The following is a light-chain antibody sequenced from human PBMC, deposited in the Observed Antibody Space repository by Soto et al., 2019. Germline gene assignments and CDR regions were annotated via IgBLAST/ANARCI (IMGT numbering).Light chain of an antibody. J-gene: IGLJ2*01. Sequence: QSALTQPPSASGSPGQSVTISCTGTSSDVGGYNYVSWYQQHPGKAPKLMIYDVIKRPSGVPDRFSGSKSGNTASLTVSGLQAEDEADYYCSSYAGSNIYVVFGGGTKVTVL. CDR2: DVI. CDR3: SSYAGSNIYVV. CDR1: SSDVGGYNY. V-gene: IGLV2-8*01.